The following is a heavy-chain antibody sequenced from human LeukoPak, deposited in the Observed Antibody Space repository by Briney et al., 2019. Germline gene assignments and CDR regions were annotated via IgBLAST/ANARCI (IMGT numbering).Heavy chain of an antibody. V-gene: IGHV3-23*01. Sequence: PGGSLRLSCAASGFTFSSYGMSWVRQAPGKGLEWVSAISGSGGSTYYADSVKGRFTISRDNSKNTLYLQMNSLRAEDTAVYYCAKGYSVLRYFDWLFIFDYWGQGTLVTVSS. D-gene: IGHD3-9*01. CDR3: AKGYSVLRYFDWLFIFDY. J-gene: IGHJ4*02. CDR2: ISGSGGST. CDR1: GFTFSSYG.